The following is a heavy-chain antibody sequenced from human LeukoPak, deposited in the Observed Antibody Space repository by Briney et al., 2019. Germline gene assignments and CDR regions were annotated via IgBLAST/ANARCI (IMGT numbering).Heavy chain of an antibody. J-gene: IGHJ4*02. Sequence: PSETLSLTCTVSGGSISGHYWTWIRQPAGKGLEWIGRIYTSGSTNYNPSLKSRVTMSVDTSKNQFSLKLSSVTAADTAVYYCASDAEGPFDYWGQGTLVTVSS. CDR2: IYTSGST. CDR1: GGSISGHY. CDR3: ASDAEGPFDY. V-gene: IGHV4-4*07.